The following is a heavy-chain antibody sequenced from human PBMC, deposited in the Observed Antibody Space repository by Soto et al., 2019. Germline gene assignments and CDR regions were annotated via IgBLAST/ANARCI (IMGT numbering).Heavy chain of an antibody. V-gene: IGHV4-4*08. J-gene: IGHJ4*02. CDR2: VHSNGNT. Sequence: PSETLSLTCTVSGGSISSYYWSWIRQPPGKGLEWIGYVHSNGNTHHNPSLKSRVTISMDTSKNQFSLNLNSVTAADTAVYYCARDYYKYYDSSGYYRSPAYWGQGTLVTVSS. CDR1: GGSISSYY. D-gene: IGHD3-22*01. CDR3: ARDYYKYYDSSGYYRSPAY.